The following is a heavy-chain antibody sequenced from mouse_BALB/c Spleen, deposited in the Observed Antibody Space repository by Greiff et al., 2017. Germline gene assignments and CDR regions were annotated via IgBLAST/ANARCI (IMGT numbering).Heavy chain of an antibody. J-gene: IGHJ3*01. D-gene: IGHD2-14*01. CDR2: INPSTGYT. Sequence: QVQLQQSGAELAKPGASVKMSCKASGYTFTSYWMHWVKQRPGQGLEWIGYINPSTGYTEYNQKFKDKATLTADKSSSTAYMQLSSLTSEDSAVYYCAKLYYRYEGPWFAYWGQGTLVTVSA. V-gene: IGHV1-7*01. CDR3: AKLYYRYEGPWFAY. CDR1: GYTFTSYW.